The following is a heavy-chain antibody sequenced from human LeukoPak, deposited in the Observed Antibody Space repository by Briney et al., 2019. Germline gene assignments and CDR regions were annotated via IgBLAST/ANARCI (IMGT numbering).Heavy chain of an antibody. CDR1: GYTFTGYY. J-gene: IGHJ5*02. CDR2: INPNSGGT. V-gene: IGHV1-2*06. CDR3: ARRPYDYSNYPFDP. D-gene: IGHD4-11*01. Sequence: EASVKVSCKASGYTFTGYYMHWVRQAPGQGLEWMGRINPNSGGTNYAQKFQGRVTMTRDTSISTAYMELSRLRSDDTAVYYCARRPYDYSNYPFDPWGQGTLVTVSS.